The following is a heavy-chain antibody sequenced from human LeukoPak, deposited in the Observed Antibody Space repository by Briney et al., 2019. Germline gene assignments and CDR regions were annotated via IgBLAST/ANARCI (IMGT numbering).Heavy chain of an antibody. Sequence: RASVKVSCKASGYTFTSYDINWVRQATGQGLVWMGWMNPNSGNTGYAQKFQGRVTMTRNTSISTAYMELSSLRSEDTAVYYCASAIFPYGWFDPWGQGTLVTVSS. CDR3: ASAIFPYGWFDP. V-gene: IGHV1-8*01. D-gene: IGHD3-3*01. CDR1: GYTFTSYD. CDR2: MNPNSGNT. J-gene: IGHJ5*02.